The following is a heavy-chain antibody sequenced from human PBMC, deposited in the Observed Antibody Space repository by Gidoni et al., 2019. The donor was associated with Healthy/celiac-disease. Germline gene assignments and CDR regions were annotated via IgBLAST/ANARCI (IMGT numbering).Heavy chain of an antibody. CDR2: IIPIFGTA. J-gene: IGHJ3*02. CDR3: ARSGASSSGWFGNDAFDI. Sequence: QLQLVQSGAEVKQPGSSVKVSCQASGGTFSSSAISWVRQAPGQGLEWMGGIIPIFGTANYAQKFQGRVTITADESTSTAYMELSSLRSEDTAVYYCARSGASSSGWFGNDAFDIWGQGTMVTVSS. D-gene: IGHD6-19*01. V-gene: IGHV1-69*01. CDR1: GGTFSSSA.